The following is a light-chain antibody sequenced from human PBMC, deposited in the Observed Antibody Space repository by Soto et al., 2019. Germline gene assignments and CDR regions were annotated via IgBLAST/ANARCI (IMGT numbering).Light chain of an antibody. CDR2: DAS. J-gene: IGKJ5*01. CDR1: QTVSSSY. V-gene: IGKV3D-20*01. Sequence: EIVLTQSPGTLSLSPGERATLSCRASQTVSSSYLAWHQQKPGLAPRLLIYDASSRASGIPERFSGSGSGTGFSLTISSLEPEDSAVYYCQQYGSSPITFGQGTRLEIK. CDR3: QQYGSSPIT.